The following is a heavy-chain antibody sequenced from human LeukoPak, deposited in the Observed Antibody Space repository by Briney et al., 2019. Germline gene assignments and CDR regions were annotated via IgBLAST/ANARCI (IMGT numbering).Heavy chain of an antibody. V-gene: IGHV3-66*01. CDR3: ARDCFDGTEFYSYFDL. CDR2: VYRGGNT. J-gene: IGHJ2*01. Sequence: GGSLRLSCAVFGISVSGSYMSWVRQAPGEGLEWVALVYRGGNTYYADSVKGRFTISRDNSKNTLYLQMNSLRAEDTAVYYCARDCFDGTEFYSYFDLWGRGALVTVSS. CDR1: GISVSGSY. D-gene: IGHD2-8*02.